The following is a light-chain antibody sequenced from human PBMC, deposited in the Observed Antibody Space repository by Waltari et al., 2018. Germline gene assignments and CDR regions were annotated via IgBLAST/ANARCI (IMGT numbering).Light chain of an antibody. V-gene: IGKV3-20*01. CDR3: QHYVSLPAT. CDR2: GAS. J-gene: IGKJ1*01. Sequence: IVLTQSPGTLSLSPGERATLSCRASQSVGRTLAWYQQKPGQAPRLLIYGASIRATDIPDRFSGGGSGTDFSLGINRLEPEDFAVYYCQHYVSLPATFGQGTKVEIK. CDR1: QSVGRT.